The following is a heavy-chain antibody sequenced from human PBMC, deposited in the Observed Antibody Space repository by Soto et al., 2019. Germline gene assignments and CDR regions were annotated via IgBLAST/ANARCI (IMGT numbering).Heavy chain of an antibody. D-gene: IGHD3-3*01. CDR1: GFSITNAW. CDR2: VKSKAEGGTE. V-gene: IGHV3-15*07. CDR3: NTYPNFWGGHTPL. Sequence: EVQLVESGGGLVKPGGSLRLSCAASGFSITNAWMHWVRQSPGKGLEWVGRVKSKAEGGTEDYAAPVKGRFTISRDDSKNTQYLQMNSLKMEDTAVYYCNTYPNFWGGHTPLWGQGTLVTVSS. J-gene: IGHJ4*02.